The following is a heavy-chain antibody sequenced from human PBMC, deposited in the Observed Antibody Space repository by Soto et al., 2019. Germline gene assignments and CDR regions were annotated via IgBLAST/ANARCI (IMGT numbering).Heavy chain of an antibody. Sequence: QVQLQESGPGLVKPSQTLSLTCTVSGGSISSGDNYWRWIRQPPGKGLEWIGYIYYSESTYYNPSLKSRVTLSVDTSKNLFSLQLNSVTAADPTVYYCASNSYGYIFYVAWGQGTLVTVSS. CDR2: IYYSEST. J-gene: IGHJ5*02. V-gene: IGHV4-30-4*01. CDR3: ASNSYGYIFYVA. D-gene: IGHD5-18*01. CDR1: GGSISSGDNY.